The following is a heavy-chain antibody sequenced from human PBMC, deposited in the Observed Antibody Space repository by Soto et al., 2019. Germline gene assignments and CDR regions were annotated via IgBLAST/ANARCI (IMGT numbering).Heavy chain of an antibody. J-gene: IGHJ6*03. V-gene: IGHV1-46*03. CDR2: INPSGGST. Sequence: ASVKVSCKASGYTFTSYYMHWVRQAPGQGLEWMGIINPSGGSTSYAQKFQGRVTMTRDTSTSTVYMELSSLRSEDTAVYYCAVLDNIAAAGYYYYMHVWGKGTPVTVSS. CDR3: AVLDNIAAAGYYYYMHV. D-gene: IGHD6-13*01. CDR1: GYTFTSYY.